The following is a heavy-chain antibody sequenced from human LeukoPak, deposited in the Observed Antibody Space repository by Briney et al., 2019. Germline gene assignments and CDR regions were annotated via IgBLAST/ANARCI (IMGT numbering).Heavy chain of an antibody. V-gene: IGHV1-8*01. CDR3: ARDLGSGWYEALDV. J-gene: IGHJ6*04. Sequence: ASVKASCKASGYTFTSYDINWVRQATGQGLEWMGWMNPNSGNTGYAQKFQGRVTMTRNTSISTAYMELSSLRSEDTAVYYCARDLGSGWYEALDVWGKGTTVTVSS. D-gene: IGHD6-19*01. CDR1: GYTFTSYD. CDR2: MNPNSGNT.